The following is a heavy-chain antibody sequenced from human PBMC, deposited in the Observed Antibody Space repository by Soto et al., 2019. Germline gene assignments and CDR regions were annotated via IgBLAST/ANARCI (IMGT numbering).Heavy chain of an antibody. J-gene: IGHJ4*02. CDR2: INPNSGGT. D-gene: IGHD6-19*01. V-gene: IGHV1-2*04. CDR1: GYTFTGYY. CDR3: ARAPPGYSSGSHFDY. Sequence: APVKVSCKASGYTFTGYYMHWVRQAPGQGLEWMGWINPNSGGTNYAQKFQGWVTMTRDTSISTAYMELSRLRSDDTAVYYCARAPPGYSSGSHFDYWGQGTLVTVSS.